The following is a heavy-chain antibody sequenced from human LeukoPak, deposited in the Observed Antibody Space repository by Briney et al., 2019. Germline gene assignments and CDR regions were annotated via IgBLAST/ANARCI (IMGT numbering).Heavy chain of an antibody. J-gene: IGHJ4*02. CDR3: AKSFRILARNSCFDY. D-gene: IGHD3-10*01. Sequence: PGGSLRLSCAASGFTFNDAWMSWVRQAPGKGLEWVSSISGTGDSTFYADSVKGRFTISRDKSNNTLYLQMNSLRADDTAVYFCAKSFRILARNSCFDYWGLGALVTVSS. CDR2: ISGTGDST. CDR1: GFTFNDAW. V-gene: IGHV3-23*01.